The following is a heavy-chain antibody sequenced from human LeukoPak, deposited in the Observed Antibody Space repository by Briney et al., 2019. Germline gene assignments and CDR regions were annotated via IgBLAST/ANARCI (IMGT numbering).Heavy chain of an antibody. CDR2: INPNTGGT. V-gene: IGHV1-2*02. CDR1: GYSFTAHY. CDR3: SRSSAAAGAVGY. D-gene: IGHD6-13*01. J-gene: IGHJ4*02. Sequence: ASMKVSCKASGYSFTAHYIHWVRQAPGQGLEWMGSINPNTGGTNYAEKFQGRVAMTSDTSTTTAYMGLSSLSSDDTAVYFCSRSSAAAGAVGYWGQGTLVTVSS.